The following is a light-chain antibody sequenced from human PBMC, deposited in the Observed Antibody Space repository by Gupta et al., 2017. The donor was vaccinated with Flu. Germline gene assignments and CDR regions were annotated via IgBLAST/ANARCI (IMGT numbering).Light chain of an antibody. J-gene: IGKJ4*01. CDR2: EIS. CDR3: MQSIEHPLT. CDR1: QSLLHSDGMTY. V-gene: IGKV2D-29*01. Sequence: ISCNSGQSLLHSDGMTYLNWFVKKPGQPPQLLIYEISNRFSGVPDRFSGSGSGTNFTLKISRVEAEDVGVYYCMQSIEHPLTFGEGTKVEIK.